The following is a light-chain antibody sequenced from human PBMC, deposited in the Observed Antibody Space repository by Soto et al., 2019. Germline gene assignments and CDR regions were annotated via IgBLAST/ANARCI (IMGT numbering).Light chain of an antibody. CDR3: QQYDSSFT. V-gene: IGKV3-20*01. Sequence: IVLTQSPATLSLSPGERATLSCTASQHVTTTYIAWYQQTFGQAPRLLIYGASSRATGTPDRFTGGGFGTDFTLTSSRVEPEDFAVYYCQQYDSSFTFGGGTKVEMK. J-gene: IGKJ4*01. CDR1: QHVTTTY. CDR2: GAS.